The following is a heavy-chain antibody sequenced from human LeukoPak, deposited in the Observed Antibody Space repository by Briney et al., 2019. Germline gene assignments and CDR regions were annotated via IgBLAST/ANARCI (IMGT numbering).Heavy chain of an antibody. CDR3: ARVGSLYDFWSGQYYRYYYYMDV. CDR1: GFTVSSNS. J-gene: IGHJ6*03. CDR2: INSDGSST. Sequence: PGGSLRLSCTVSGFTVSSNSMSWVRQAPGKGLEWVSRINSDGSSTTYADSVKGRFTISRDNAKNTLYQQMNSLRGEDTAMYFCARVGSLYDFWSGQYYRYYYYMDVWGKGTTVTVSS. V-gene: IGHV3-74*01. D-gene: IGHD3-3*01.